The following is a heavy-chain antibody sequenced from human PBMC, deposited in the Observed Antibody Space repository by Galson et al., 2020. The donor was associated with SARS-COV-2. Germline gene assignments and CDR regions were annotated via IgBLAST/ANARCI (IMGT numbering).Heavy chain of an antibody. CDR1: GFTFSSYA. CDR3: ARTDGYKSYFDY. D-gene: IGHD5-12*01. V-gene: IGHV3-30-3*01. CDR2: ISYDGSNK. Sequence: LRLSCAASGFTFSSYAMHWVRQAPGKGLEWVAVISYDGSNKYYADSVKGRFTISRDNSKNTLYLQMNSLRAEDTAVYYCARTDGYKSYFDYWGQGTLVTVSS. J-gene: IGHJ4*02.